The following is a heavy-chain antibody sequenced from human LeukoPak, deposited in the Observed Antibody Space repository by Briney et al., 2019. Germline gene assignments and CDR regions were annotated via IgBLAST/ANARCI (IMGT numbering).Heavy chain of an antibody. CDR1: GFTFSSYG. Sequence: GSLRLSCAASGFTFSSYGMSWVRQAPGKGLEWVSAISGSGGSTYYADSVKGRFTISRDNSKNTLYLQMNSLRAEDTAVYYCARDYGDYRLVYWGQGTLVTVSS. J-gene: IGHJ4*02. D-gene: IGHD4-17*01. V-gene: IGHV3-23*01. CDR3: ARDYGDYRLVY. CDR2: ISGSGGST.